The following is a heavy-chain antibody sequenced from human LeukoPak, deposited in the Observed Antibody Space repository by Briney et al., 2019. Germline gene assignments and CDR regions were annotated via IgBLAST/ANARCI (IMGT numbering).Heavy chain of an antibody. J-gene: IGHJ6*03. V-gene: IGHV4-59*08. CDR1: AGSITPYY. Sequence: SETLSLTCTVSAGSITPYYWNWIRQPPGKGLEWIGYIYYTGSTSYNPSLKSRVTISEDTSKNHFSLTLRSVTAADTAVYYCARQISDYYYYYIDVWGKGTTVTVSS. CDR2: IYYTGST. CDR3: ARQISDYYYYYIDV. D-gene: IGHD3-10*01.